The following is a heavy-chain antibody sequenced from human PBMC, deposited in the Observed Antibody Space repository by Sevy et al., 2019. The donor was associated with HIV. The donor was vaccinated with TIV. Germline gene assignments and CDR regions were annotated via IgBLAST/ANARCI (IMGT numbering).Heavy chain of an antibody. D-gene: IGHD2-2*01. CDR1: GGSFSGYY. Sequence: SETLSLTCAVYGGSFSGYYWSWIRQPPGKGLEWIGEINHSGSTNYNPSLKSRVTISGDTSKSQFSLKLSSVTAADTAVYYCARHCSGTSCSHAFDIWGQGTMVTVSS. J-gene: IGHJ3*02. CDR3: ARHCSGTSCSHAFDI. CDR2: INHSGST. V-gene: IGHV4-34*01.